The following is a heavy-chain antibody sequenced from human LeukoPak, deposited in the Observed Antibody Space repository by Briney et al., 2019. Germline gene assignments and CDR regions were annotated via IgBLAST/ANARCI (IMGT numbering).Heavy chain of an antibody. V-gene: IGHV4-59*08. CDR1: SGSLRCYY. CDR2: VYYSGSA. D-gene: IGHD3-3*01. J-gene: IGHJ4*02. Sequence: PSETLSLTCTVSSGSLRCYYWRWLRQPPGKGLEWIGYVYYSGSANYNPSLKSRVTISVDTSKNHFSLKLSSVTAADTAVYYCAIHERLGLFDYWGRGSLVTVSS. CDR3: AIHERLGLFDY.